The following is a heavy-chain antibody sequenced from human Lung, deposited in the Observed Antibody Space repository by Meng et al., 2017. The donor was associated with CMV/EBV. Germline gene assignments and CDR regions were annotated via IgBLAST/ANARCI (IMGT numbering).Heavy chain of an antibody. Sequence: QVQLVQSGAEVKKPGASVKVSCKASDYTFNRNGISWVRQAPGQGLEWMGWISAYNGNTKYAQKLQGRVTMTTDTSTSTAYMELRSLRSDDTALYYRARAEVFYGEFDCWGQGTLVTVSS. D-gene: IGHD4-17*01. CDR2: ISAYNGNT. V-gene: IGHV1-18*01. CDR1: DYTFNRNG. CDR3: ARAEVFYGEFDC. J-gene: IGHJ5*01.